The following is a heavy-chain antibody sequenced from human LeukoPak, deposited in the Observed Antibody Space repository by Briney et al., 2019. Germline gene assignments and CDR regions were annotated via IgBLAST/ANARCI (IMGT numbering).Heavy chain of an antibody. D-gene: IGHD1-26*01. CDR3: AKRGAEVGATVAPGDY. J-gene: IGHJ4*02. Sequence: GGSLRLSCAASGFTFSSYGMHWVRQAPGKGLEWVAVISYDGSNKYYADSVKGRFTISSDNSKNTLYLQMNSLRAEDTAGYYCAKRGAEVGATVAPGDYWGQGTLVTVSS. V-gene: IGHV3-30*18. CDR1: GFTFSSYG. CDR2: ISYDGSNK.